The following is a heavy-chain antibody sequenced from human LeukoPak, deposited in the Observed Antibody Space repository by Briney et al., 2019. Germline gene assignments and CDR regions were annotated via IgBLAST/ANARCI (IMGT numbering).Heavy chain of an antibody. CDR2: IIPIFGTA. Sequence: SVKVSCKASGGTFSSYAISWVRQAPGQGLEWMGGIIPIFGTANYAQKFQGRVTITADESTSTAYMELSSLRSEDTAVYYCARFKGSPNKAFDIWGQGTMVTVSS. D-gene: IGHD1/OR15-1a*01. J-gene: IGHJ3*02. CDR1: GGTFSSYA. V-gene: IGHV1-69*13. CDR3: ARFKGSPNKAFDI.